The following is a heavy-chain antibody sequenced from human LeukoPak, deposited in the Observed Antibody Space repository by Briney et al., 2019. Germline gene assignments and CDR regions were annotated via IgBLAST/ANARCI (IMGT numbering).Heavy chain of an antibody. CDR1: GGSISNYY. V-gene: IGHV4-59*01. D-gene: IGHD3-22*01. Sequence: PSETLSLTCTVSGGSISNYYWSWIRQPPGKGLEWIGYIYYSGSTKYNPSLKSRVTISVDTSKNQFSLRLSSVTAADTAVYYCARDRGYYDSIDYGYFDPWGQGTLVTVSS. J-gene: IGHJ5*02. CDR2: IYYSGST. CDR3: ARDRGYYDSIDYGYFDP.